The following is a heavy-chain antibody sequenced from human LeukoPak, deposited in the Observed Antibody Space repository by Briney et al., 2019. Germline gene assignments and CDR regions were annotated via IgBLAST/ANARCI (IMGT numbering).Heavy chain of an antibody. CDR3: ARSPLRYFDWLSRTYYMDV. Sequence: ASVKVSCKASGYTFTSYDINWVRQATGQGLEWMGWMNPNSGNTGYAQKFQGRVTMTRNTSISTAYMELSSLRSEDTAVYYCARSPLRYFDWLSRTYYMDVWGKGTTVTISS. V-gene: IGHV1-8*01. J-gene: IGHJ6*03. CDR2: MNPNSGNT. D-gene: IGHD3-9*01. CDR1: GYTFTSYD.